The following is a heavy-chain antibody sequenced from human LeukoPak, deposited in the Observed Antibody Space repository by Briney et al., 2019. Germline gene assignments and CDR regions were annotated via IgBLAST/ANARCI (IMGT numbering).Heavy chain of an antibody. CDR3: AKRGAYETMAAFDY. Sequence: GRSLRLSCAASGFTFSSYGMHWVRQAPGKGLEWVSAISPSGTDTYYADSVKGRFTISRDNSRNTLDLQMSSLSAEDSAVYYCAKRGAYETMAAFDYWGQGTLVTVSS. V-gene: IGHV3-23*01. D-gene: IGHD4/OR15-4a*01. CDR1: GFTFSSYG. CDR2: ISPSGTDT. J-gene: IGHJ4*02.